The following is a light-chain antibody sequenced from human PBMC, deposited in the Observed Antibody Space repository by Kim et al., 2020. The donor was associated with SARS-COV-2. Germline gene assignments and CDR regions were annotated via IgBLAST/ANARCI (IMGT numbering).Light chain of an antibody. CDR1: SNNVGNQG. Sequence: QDATLSCTGDSNNVGNQGSAWLQQHQGHPPKVLSYRNNKRPSGISERLSASRSGNTASLTITGLQPEDEADYYCSAWDSSLSAWVFGGGTQLTVL. CDR2: RNN. V-gene: IGLV10-54*01. J-gene: IGLJ3*02. CDR3: SAWDSSLSAWV.